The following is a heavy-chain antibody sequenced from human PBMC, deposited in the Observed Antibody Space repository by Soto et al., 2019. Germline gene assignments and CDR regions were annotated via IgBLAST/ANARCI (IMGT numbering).Heavy chain of an antibody. CDR1: GGTFSSYS. CDR2: IIPIFGTA. V-gene: IGHV1-69*01. J-gene: IGHJ4*02. CDR3: AREGGRHSGGIDY. D-gene: IGHD1-26*01. Sequence: QVQLVQSGAEVKKPGSSVKVSCKASGGTFSSYSINWVRQAPGQGLEWMGEIIPIFGTANYAQKFQVSVTITAEESTSTAYMELSSLRSEDAAVYSCAREGGRHSGGIDYWGQGTLVTVSS.